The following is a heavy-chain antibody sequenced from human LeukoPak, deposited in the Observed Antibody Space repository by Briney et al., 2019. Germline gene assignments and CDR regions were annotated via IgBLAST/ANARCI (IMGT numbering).Heavy chain of an antibody. CDR2: ISPRSETI. D-gene: IGHD2-8*01. J-gene: IGHJ6*04. Sequence: GGSLRLSCAASGFTFDRRGMNWVRHPPGKGLEWVSYISPRSETIDYAESVKGRFTVSRDEAQFSLYAEMTTLRAESRAEDRLARIDGPTVYVRFMLLWGTGATVTVAS. CDR1: GFTFDRRG. V-gene: IGHV3-48*01. CDR3: ARIDGPTVYVRFMLL.